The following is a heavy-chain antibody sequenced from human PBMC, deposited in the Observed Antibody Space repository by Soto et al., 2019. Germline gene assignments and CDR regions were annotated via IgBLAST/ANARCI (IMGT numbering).Heavy chain of an antibody. CDR3: ARALGRITPVFDP. V-gene: IGHV4-61*01. J-gene: IGHJ5*02. Sequence: PSETLSLTCTVSGGSVSSGSYYWSWIRQPPGKGLEWIGYIYYSGSTNYNPSLRSRVTISVDTSKNQFSLKLSSVTAADTAVYYCARALGRITPVFDPWGQGTLVTVSS. D-gene: IGHD3-10*01. CDR2: IYYSGST. CDR1: GGSVSSGSYY.